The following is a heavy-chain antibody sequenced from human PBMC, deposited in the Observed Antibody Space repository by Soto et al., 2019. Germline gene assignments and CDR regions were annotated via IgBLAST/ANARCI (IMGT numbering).Heavy chain of an antibody. V-gene: IGHV3-53*01. J-gene: IGHJ4*02. D-gene: IGHD4-17*01. CDR2: IYSGGST. CDR1: GFTVSSNY. Sequence: GGSLRLSCAASGFTVSSNYMSWVRQAPGKGLEWVSVIYSGGSTYYADSVKGRFTISRDNSKNTLYLQMNSLRAEDTAVYYCATTTVVTGILDYWGQGTLVTVSS. CDR3: ATTTVVTGILDY.